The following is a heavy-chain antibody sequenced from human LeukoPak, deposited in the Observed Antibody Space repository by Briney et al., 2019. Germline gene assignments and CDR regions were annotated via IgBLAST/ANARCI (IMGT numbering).Heavy chain of an antibody. V-gene: IGHV3-21*01. CDR1: GFTVGSNS. Sequence: KSGGSLRLSCAASGFTVGSNSMSWVRQAPGKGLEWVSSISSSSSYIYYADSVKGRFTIPRDNAKNSLYLQMNSLRAEDTAVYYCARGMYYYGSGSSFDNWGQGTLVTVSS. D-gene: IGHD3-10*01. CDR2: ISSSSSYI. CDR3: ARGMYYYGSGSSFDN. J-gene: IGHJ4*02.